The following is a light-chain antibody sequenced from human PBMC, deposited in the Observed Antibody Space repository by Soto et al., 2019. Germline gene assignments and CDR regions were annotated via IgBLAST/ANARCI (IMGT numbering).Light chain of an antibody. J-gene: IGKJ4*01. CDR1: QSISSY. V-gene: IGKV3-20*01. CDR2: GAS. Sequence: EVVLTQSPDTLSLPPGERATLSCRASQSISSYLAWYQQKPGQAPRLLIYGASSRATGIPDRFSGSGSGTDFTLTISRLEPEDFAVYYCQQYDSLPLTFGGGTKVDIK. CDR3: QQYDSLPLT.